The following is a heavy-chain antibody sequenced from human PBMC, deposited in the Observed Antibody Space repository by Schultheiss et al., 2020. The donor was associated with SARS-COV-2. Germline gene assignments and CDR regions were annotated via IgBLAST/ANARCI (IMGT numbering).Heavy chain of an antibody. D-gene: IGHD3-9*01. J-gene: IGHJ5*02. V-gene: IGHV4-34*01. CDR3: ARRRYFDWFDP. Sequence: SQTLSLTCAVSDGSFSDYYWTWIRQPPGKGLEWIGEINHSGSTNYNPSLKSRVTISVDTSKNQFSLKLSSVTAADTAVYYCARRRYFDWFDPWGQGTLVTVSS. CDR2: INHSGST. CDR1: DGSFSDYY.